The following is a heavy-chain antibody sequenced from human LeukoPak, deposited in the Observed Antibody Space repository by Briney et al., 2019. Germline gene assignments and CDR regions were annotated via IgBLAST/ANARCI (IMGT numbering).Heavy chain of an antibody. CDR2: INPSGGIT. D-gene: IGHD5-18*01. CDR1: GYTFTNYY. J-gene: IGHJ4*02. CDR3: ARGLVDTAMVTRRIDY. Sequence: ASVKVSCKASGYTFTNYYMHWVRQAPRQGLEWMGIINPSGGITHYAQSFQGRVTLTRDTSTSTVYMEVSSLISEDTAVYYCARGLVDTAMVTRRIDYWGQGTLVTVPS. V-gene: IGHV1-46*01.